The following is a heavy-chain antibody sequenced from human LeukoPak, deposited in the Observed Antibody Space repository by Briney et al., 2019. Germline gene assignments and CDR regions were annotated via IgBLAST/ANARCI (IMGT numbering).Heavy chain of an antibody. CDR3: ASPAYGDSTFDY. CDR2: IYPRDSRT. CDR1: GYSFSSYW. Sequence: GASLKISCKGSGYSFSSYWIAWVRQMPGKRLELMGIIYPRDSRTTYSPSFQGQVTISVDKSTSTAYLQWSSLKASDTAMYYCASPAYGDSTFDYWGQGTLVTVSS. V-gene: IGHV5-51*01. D-gene: IGHD4-17*01. J-gene: IGHJ4*02.